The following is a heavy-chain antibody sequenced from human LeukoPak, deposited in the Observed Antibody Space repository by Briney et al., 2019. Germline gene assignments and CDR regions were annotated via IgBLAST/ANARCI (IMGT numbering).Heavy chain of an antibody. CDR2: IWYDGSNK. CDR3: ARDLYGGNSGGFDY. D-gene: IGHD4-23*01. Sequence: GGSLRLSCAASGFTFSSYGMHWVRQAPGKGLEWVAVIWYDGSNKYYADSVKGRFTISRDNSKNTLYLQMNSLRAEDTAVYYCARDLYGGNSGGFDYWGQGTLVTVSS. CDR1: GFTFSSYG. J-gene: IGHJ4*02. V-gene: IGHV3-33*01.